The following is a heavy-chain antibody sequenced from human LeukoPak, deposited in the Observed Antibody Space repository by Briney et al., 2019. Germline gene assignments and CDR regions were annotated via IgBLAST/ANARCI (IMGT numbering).Heavy chain of an antibody. J-gene: IGHJ1*01. CDR3: VKGQRYHDSSGYYSIEYFQH. V-gene: IGHV3-64D*09. Sequence: GGSLRLSCAASGFTFNGHAMHWVRQAPGKGLEYVSAISSNGGSTYYADSVKGRFTISRDNSKNTLYLQMSSLRAEDTAVYYCVKGQRYHDSSGYYSIEYFQHWGQGTLVTVSS. CDR1: GFTFNGHA. D-gene: IGHD3-22*01. CDR2: ISSNGGST.